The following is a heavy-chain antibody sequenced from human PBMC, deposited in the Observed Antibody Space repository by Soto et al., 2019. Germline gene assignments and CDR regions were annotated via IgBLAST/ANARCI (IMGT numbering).Heavy chain of an antibody. CDR2: INSDGSST. CDR3: AREVEMAQGFDY. CDR1: GFTFSSYW. Sequence: PGGSLRLSCAASGFTFSSYWMHWVRQAPGKGLVWVSRINSDGSSTSYADSVKGRFTISRDNAKNTLYLQMNSLRAEDTAVYYCAREVEMAQGFDYWGQGTLVTVSS. D-gene: IGHD2-15*01. J-gene: IGHJ4*02. V-gene: IGHV3-74*01.